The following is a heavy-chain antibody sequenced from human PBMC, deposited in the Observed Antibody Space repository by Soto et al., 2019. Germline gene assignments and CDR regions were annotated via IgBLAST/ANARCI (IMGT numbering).Heavy chain of an antibody. CDR2: VYPDDSET. J-gene: IGHJ6*02. CDR1: GYNFATSW. V-gene: IGHV5-51*01. D-gene: IGHD5-12*01. CDR3: ARHLNSGRGKIYSYGMDV. Sequence: GESLKISCKASGYNFATSWIGWVRQMPGKGLEWMGIVYPDDSETKYSPSFEGQVTISADKSIRTAYLQWSSLKASDTAMYYCARHLNSGRGKIYSYGMDVWGQGTTVTVSS.